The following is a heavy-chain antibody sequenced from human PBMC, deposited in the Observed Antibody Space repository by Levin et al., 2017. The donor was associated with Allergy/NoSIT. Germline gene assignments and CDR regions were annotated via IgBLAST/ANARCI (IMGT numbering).Heavy chain of an antibody. D-gene: IGHD3-22*01. J-gene: IGHJ3*02. CDR3: ARDFYHDSRGYYNDAFDI. V-gene: IGHV4-61*03. CDR2: ISDSGST. Sequence: SETLSLTCTVSGGSVSSGSSYWSWIRQPPGKGLEWIGYISDSGSTNYNPSLKSRVTISIDTSKNHFSLNLTSATAADTAVYYCARDFYHDSRGYYNDAFDIWGQGTMVTVSS. CDR1: GGSVSSGSSY.